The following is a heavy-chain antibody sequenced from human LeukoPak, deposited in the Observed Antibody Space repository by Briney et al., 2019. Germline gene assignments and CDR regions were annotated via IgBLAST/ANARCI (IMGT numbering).Heavy chain of an antibody. CDR3: ASSSSWTKNDY. J-gene: IGHJ4*02. V-gene: IGHV3-66*01. D-gene: IGHD6-13*01. CDR1: GFTVSSNY. Sequence: GGSLRLSCAASGFTVSSNYMSWVRQAPGKGLEWVSVIYSGGRTYYADSVKGRFTISRDNSKNTMYLQMNSLRAEDTAVYYCASSSSWTKNDYWGQGTLVTVSS. CDR2: IYSGGRT.